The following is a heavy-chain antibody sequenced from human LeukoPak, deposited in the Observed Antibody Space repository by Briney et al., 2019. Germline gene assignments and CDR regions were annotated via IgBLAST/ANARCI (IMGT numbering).Heavy chain of an antibody. CDR2: IWYDGSNK. CDR1: GFTFSSYG. CDR3: AREDGYPGDFDY. D-gene: IGHD5-24*01. J-gene: IGHJ4*02. V-gene: IGHV3-33*01. Sequence: GGSLRLSCAASGFTFSSYGMHWVRQAPGKGLEWVAVIWYDGSNKYYADSVKGRFTISRDNSKNTLYLQMNSLRAEDTAVYYCAREDGYPGDFDYWGQGTLVTVSS.